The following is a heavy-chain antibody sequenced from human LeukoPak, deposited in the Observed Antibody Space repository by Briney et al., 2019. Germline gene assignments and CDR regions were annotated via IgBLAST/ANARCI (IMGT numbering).Heavy chain of an antibody. CDR2: ISYDGSNK. V-gene: IGHV3-30*03. J-gene: IGHJ1*01. Sequence: PGGSLRLSCAASGFTFSSYAMSWVRQAPGKGLEWVAVISYDGSNKYYADSVKGRFTISRDNARDALYLQMNSLRTEDTSLYYCSRDLGTGRPHDVWGLGTLVTVSS. D-gene: IGHD3/OR15-3a*01. CDR3: SRDLGTGRPHDV. CDR1: GFTFSSYA.